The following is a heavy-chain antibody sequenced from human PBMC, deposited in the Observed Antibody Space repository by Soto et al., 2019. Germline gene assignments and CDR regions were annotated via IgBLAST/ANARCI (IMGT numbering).Heavy chain of an antibody. CDR1: GGSISSSSYY. V-gene: IGHV4-39*01. CDR3: ASSYGDYVSY. D-gene: IGHD4-17*01. CDR2: IYYSGST. Sequence: QLQLQESGPGLVKPSETLSLTCTVSGGSISSSSYYWGWIRQPSGKGLEWIGSIYYSGSTYYNPSLKGRSTISVDTSKNQFSPKLSSVTAADTAVYYCASSYGDYVSYWGQGTLVTVSS. J-gene: IGHJ4*02.